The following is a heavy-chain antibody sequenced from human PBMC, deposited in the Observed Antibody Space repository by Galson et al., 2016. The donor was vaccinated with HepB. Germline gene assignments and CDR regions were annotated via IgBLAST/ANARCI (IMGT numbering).Heavy chain of an antibody. CDR3: ARGGAVSSSSSFSGFGP. V-gene: IGHV1-2*04. CDR1: GYTFIGYN. J-gene: IGHJ5*02. D-gene: IGHD6-6*01. Sequence: SVKVSCKASGYTFIGYNIHWVRQAPGQGLEWMGWLNPNSGDTNYTQKLQGWVTMTRDTSISTAYMELSRLRSDDTAVYYCARGGAVSSSSSFSGFGPWGQGTLVTVSS. CDR2: LNPNSGDT.